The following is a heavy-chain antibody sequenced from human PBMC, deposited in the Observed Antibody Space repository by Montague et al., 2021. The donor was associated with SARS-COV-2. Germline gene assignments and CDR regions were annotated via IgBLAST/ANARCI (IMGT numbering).Heavy chain of an antibody. D-gene: IGHD5-12*01. CDR1: GASISSSYY. CDR2: IYFSGTT. CDR3: ARRHSGGWWAGTTCYGSAFDY. J-gene: IGHJ4*02. Sequence: SETLSLTCTGSGASISSSYYWGWIRQPSGKGLEWIGSIYFSGTTYYNPSLKSRVTISQDSSRRQFSLKMTFVTAADTAVYFCARRHSGGWWAGTTCYGSAFDYWGQGTLVTVSS. V-gene: IGHV4-39*01.